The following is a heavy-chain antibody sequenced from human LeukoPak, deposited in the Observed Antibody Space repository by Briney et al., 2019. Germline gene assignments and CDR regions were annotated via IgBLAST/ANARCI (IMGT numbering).Heavy chain of an antibody. CDR1: GFTFSGHW. J-gene: IGHJ6*02. D-gene: IGHD3-22*01. CDR2: IKEDGSRK. CDR3: ARDKYYYDSSGYYPPYYGMDV. Sequence: GGSLRLSCAASGFTFSGHWMTWVRQAPGKGLEWVANIKEDGSRKNYADSVKGRFTISRDNAKNSLYLQMNSLRAEDTAVYYCARDKYYYDSSGYYPPYYGMDVWGQGTTVTVSS. V-gene: IGHV3-7*01.